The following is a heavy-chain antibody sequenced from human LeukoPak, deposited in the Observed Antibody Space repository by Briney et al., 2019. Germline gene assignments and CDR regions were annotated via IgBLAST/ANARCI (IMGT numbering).Heavy chain of an antibody. J-gene: IGHJ5*02. CDR1: GFTFSDYY. CDR3: ARVWAQAAAGVIWLDP. D-gene: IGHD6-13*01. V-gene: IGHV3-11*01. CDR2: ISSSGSTI. Sequence: PGGSLRLSCAASGFTFSDYYMSWIRQAPGKGLEWVSYISSSGSTIYYADSVKGRFTISRDNAKNSLYLQMNSLRAEDTAVYYCARVWAQAAAGVIWLDPWGQGTLVTVSS.